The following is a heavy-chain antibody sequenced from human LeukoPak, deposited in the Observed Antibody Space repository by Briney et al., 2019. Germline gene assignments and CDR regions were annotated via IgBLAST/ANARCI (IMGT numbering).Heavy chain of an antibody. CDR2: ISYSGST. Sequence: PSETLSLTCTVSGGSISNYYWSWIRQPPGKGLEWIGYISYSGSTNYNPSLKSRVTISVDTSRNQFSLKLTSVTAADTAVYYCARVGRGDHTWGSYSFDYRGQGTLVTVFS. V-gene: IGHV4-59*01. D-gene: IGHD3-16*01. CDR1: GGSISNYY. CDR3: ARVGRGDHTWGSYSFDY. J-gene: IGHJ4*02.